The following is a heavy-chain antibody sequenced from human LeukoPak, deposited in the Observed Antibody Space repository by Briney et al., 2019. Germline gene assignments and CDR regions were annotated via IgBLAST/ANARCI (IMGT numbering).Heavy chain of an antibody. CDR3: ARGPSPYGSGSPFDY. Sequence: PSETLSLTCAVYGGSFSGYYWSWIRQPPGKGLEWIGEINHSGSTNCNPSLKSRVTISVDTSKNQFSLKLSSVTAADTAVYYCARGPSPYGSGSPFDYWGQGTLVTASS. J-gene: IGHJ4*02. D-gene: IGHD3-10*01. CDR2: INHSGST. V-gene: IGHV4-34*01. CDR1: GGSFSGYY.